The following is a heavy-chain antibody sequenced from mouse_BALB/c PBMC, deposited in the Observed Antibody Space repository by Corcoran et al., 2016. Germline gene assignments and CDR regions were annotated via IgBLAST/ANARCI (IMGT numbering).Heavy chain of an antibody. J-gene: IGHJ1*01. V-gene: IGHV1S136*01. Sequence: EVQLQQSGPELLKPGASVTMTCKASGYAFTSYVMHWVQQQPGQGLEWIGYINPYNDGTKYNEKFKGKTTLTSDKSSSTAYMELSSLTSEDSAVYYCARSYDCRSYWYFDVCGAGTTVTVSP. CDR1: GYAFTSYV. CDR3: ARSYDCRSYWYFDV. D-gene: IGHD2-12*01. CDR2: INPYNDGT.